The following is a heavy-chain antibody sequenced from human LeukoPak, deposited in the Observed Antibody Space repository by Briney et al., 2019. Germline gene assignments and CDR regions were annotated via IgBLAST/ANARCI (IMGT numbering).Heavy chain of an antibody. CDR2: IYYSGST. CDR3: ARHQRTDYDFWSGPRPRRFDP. J-gene: IGHJ5*02. V-gene: IGHV4-39*01. Sequence: SETLSLTCTVSGGSISSSSYYWGCIRQPPGKGLECIGSIYYSGSTYYNPSLKSRVTISVDTSKNQFSLKLSSVTAADTAVYYCARHQRTDYDFWSGPRPRRFDPWGQGTLVTVSS. D-gene: IGHD3-3*01. CDR1: GGSISSSSYY.